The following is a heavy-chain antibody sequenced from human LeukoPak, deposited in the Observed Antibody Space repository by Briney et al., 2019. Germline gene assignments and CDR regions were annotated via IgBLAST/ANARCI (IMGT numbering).Heavy chain of an antibody. D-gene: IGHD3-22*01. CDR1: GYTFTSYD. CDR3: ARDEMPLYYYDSSGYYND. J-gene: IGHJ4*02. V-gene: IGHV1-8*03. Sequence: GASVKVSCKASGYTFTSYDINWVRQATGQGLEWMGWMNPNSGNTGYAQKFQGRVTITRNTSISTAYMELSSLRSEDTAVYYCARDEMPLYYYDSSGYYNDWGQGTLVTVSS. CDR2: MNPNSGNT.